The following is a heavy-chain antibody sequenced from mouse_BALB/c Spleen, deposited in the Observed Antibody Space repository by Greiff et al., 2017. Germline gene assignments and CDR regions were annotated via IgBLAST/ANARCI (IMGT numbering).Heavy chain of an antibody. J-gene: IGHJ2*01. CDR2: ISYSGST. D-gene: IGHD1-1*01. CDR3: AKGARYYGSSYYFDY. V-gene: IGHV3-2*02. CDR1: GYSITSDYA. Sequence: EVQRVESGPGLVKPSQSLSLTCTVTGYSITSDYAWNWIRQFPGNKLEWMGYISYSGSTSYNPSLKSRISITRDTSKNQFFLPLNSVTTEDTATYYCAKGARYYGSSYYFDYWGQGTTLTVSS.